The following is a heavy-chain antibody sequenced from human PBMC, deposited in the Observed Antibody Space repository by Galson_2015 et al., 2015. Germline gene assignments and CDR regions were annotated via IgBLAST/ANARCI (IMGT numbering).Heavy chain of an antibody. CDR3: ARDQHYCSGGSCYSSHFDY. D-gene: IGHD2-15*01. J-gene: IGHJ4*02. CDR1: GFTFSSYG. V-gene: IGHV3-33*01. CDR2: IWYDGSNK. Sequence: SLRLSCAASGFTFSSYGMHWVRQAPGKGLEWVAVIWYDGSNKYYADSVKGRFTISRDNSKNTLYLQMNSLRAEDTAVYYCARDQHYCSGGSCYSSHFDYWGQGTLVTVSS.